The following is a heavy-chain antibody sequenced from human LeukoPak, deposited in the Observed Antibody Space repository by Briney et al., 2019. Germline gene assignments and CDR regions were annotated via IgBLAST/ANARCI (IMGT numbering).Heavy chain of an antibody. CDR1: GGSISSSSYY. D-gene: IGHD2-2*02. CDR3: ARDRPGRYCSSNSCYTASPFDP. CDR2: IHYSGST. Sequence: SETLSLACTVSGGSISSSSYYWGWIRQPPGKGLEWIGSIHYSGSTYYNPSLKSRVTISVDTSKNQFSLKLSSVTAADTAVYYCARDRPGRYCSSNSCYTASPFDPWGQGTLVTVSS. J-gene: IGHJ5*02. V-gene: IGHV4-39*07.